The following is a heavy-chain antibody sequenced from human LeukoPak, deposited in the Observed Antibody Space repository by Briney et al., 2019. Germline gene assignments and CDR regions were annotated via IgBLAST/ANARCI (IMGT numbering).Heavy chain of an antibody. Sequence: SETLSLTCTVSGGSISRSSYYWGWIRQPPGKGLEWIGSIYYSGSTYYNPSLKSRVTISVDTSKNQFSLKLNSVTAADTAVYYCARQSTSWPYYFDYWGQGTLVTVSS. CDR1: GGSISRSSYY. CDR3: ARQSTSWPYYFDY. V-gene: IGHV4-39*01. CDR2: IYYSGST. J-gene: IGHJ4*02. D-gene: IGHD2-2*01.